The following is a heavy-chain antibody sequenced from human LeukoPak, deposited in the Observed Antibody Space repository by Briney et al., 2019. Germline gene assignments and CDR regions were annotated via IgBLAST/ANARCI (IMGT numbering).Heavy chain of an antibody. J-gene: IGHJ4*02. D-gene: IGHD4-23*01. V-gene: IGHV1-2*02. Sequence: ASVNVSCKASGYTFTGYYIHCVRQAPGQGLEWMGWINPNSGGTNYAQKFQGRVTMTRDTSISTAYMELSRLRSDDTAVYYCARDLNYGGHGYWGQGTLVTVSS. CDR3: ARDLNYGGHGY. CDR1: GYTFTGYY. CDR2: INPNSGGT.